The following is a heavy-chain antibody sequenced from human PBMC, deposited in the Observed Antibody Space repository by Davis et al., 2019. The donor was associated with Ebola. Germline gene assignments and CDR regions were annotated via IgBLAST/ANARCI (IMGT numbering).Heavy chain of an antibody. J-gene: IGHJ4*02. CDR1: GGSISSGGYY. D-gene: IGHD5-12*01. V-gene: IGHV4-31*03. CDR2: IYYSGST. CDR3: ARGQDIVATN. Sequence: LRLSCTVSGGSISSGGYYWSWIRQHPGKGLEWIGYIYYSGSTYYNPSLKSRVTISVDTSKNQFSLKLSSVTAADTAVYYCARGQDIVATNWGQGTLVTVSS.